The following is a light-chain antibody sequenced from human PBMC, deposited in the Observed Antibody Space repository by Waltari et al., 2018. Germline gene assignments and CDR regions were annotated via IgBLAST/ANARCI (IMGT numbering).Light chain of an antibody. J-gene: IGLJ2*01. CDR1: SSDVGGYNY. CDR2: EVS. CDR3: SSYAGSNNFV. V-gene: IGLV2-8*01. Sequence: QSALTQPPSASGSPGQSVTLSCTGTSSDVGGYNYVSWYQQHPGKAPNIMIYEVSKRPSEVRDRFSGSKTGNTASLTVSGLQAEDEADYYCSSYAGSNNFVFGGGTKLTVL.